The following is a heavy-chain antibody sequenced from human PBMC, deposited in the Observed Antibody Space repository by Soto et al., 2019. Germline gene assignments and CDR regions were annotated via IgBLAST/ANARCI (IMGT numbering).Heavy chain of an antibody. J-gene: IGHJ4*02. V-gene: IGHV4-59*01. CDR1: GGSISGYF. CDR3: ARKEYYFHY. Sequence: NPSETLSLTCTVSGGSISGYFWTWIRQPPGKGLEWIGYISHTGITNYNSSLKSRVTMSVDTSKNQFSLRVSSLTAADTAVYYCARKEYYFHYWGQGILVTVSS. D-gene: IGHD3-10*01. CDR2: ISHTGIT.